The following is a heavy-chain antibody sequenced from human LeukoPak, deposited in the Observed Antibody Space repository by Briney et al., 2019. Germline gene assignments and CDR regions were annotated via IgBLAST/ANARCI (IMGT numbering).Heavy chain of an antibody. CDR3: ARVGSARYYYYMDV. J-gene: IGHJ6*03. CDR1: GGTFSSYG. D-gene: IGHD3-10*01. V-gene: IGHV1-69*05. Sequence: SVKVSCKASGGTFSSYGITWVRQAPGQGLEWMGGIITFFGAPNYAQKSQGRFTITTDGTTSTAYMELSSLRSDDTAVYYCARVGSARYYYYMDVWGKGTTVTVSS. CDR2: IITFFGAP.